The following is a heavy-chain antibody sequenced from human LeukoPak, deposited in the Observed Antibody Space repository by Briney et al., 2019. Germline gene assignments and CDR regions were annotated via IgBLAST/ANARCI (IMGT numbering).Heavy chain of an antibody. D-gene: IGHD6-19*01. Sequence: SETLSLTCTVSGGSISSGDYYWSWIRQPPGKGLEWIGYIYYSGSTYYNSSLKSRVTISVDTSKNQFSLKLSSVTAADTAVYYCARDRGAQWWYFDLWGRGTLVTVSS. CDR3: ARDRGAQWWYFDL. V-gene: IGHV4-30-4*01. CDR2: IYYSGST. J-gene: IGHJ2*01. CDR1: GGSISSGDYY.